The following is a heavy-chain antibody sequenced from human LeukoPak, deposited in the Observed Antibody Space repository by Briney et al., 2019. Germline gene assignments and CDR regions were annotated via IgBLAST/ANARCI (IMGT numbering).Heavy chain of an antibody. CDR1: GFTFSSYW. CDR2: IKEDGSVK. D-gene: IGHD2-15*01. J-gene: IGHJ4*02. V-gene: IGHV3-7*01. CDR3: ARDAPPYCSGGSCYSRY. Sequence: PGGSLRLSCAASGFTFSSYWMSWVRQAPGKGLEWVANIKEDGSVKKYVDSVKGRFTISRDNAKNSRYLQMNSLRAEDTAVYYCARDAPPYCSGGSCYSRYWGQGTLVTVSS.